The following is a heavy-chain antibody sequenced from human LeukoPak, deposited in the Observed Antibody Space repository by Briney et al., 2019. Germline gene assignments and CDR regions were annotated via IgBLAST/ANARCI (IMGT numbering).Heavy chain of an antibody. CDR1: GFTFSSYG. CDR2: IRYDGSNK. Sequence: PGGSLRLSCAASGFTFSSYGMHWVREAPGKGLEWVAFIRYDGSNKYYADSVKGRFTISRDNSKNTLYLQMNSLRAEDTAVYYCAKIFRYSTDYWGQGTLVTVSS. V-gene: IGHV3-30*02. CDR3: AKIFRYSTDY. D-gene: IGHD6-13*01. J-gene: IGHJ4*02.